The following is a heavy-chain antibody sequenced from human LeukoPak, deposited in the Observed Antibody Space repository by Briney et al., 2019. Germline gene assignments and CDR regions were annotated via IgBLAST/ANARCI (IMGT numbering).Heavy chain of an antibody. J-gene: IGHJ4*02. D-gene: IGHD4-23*01. V-gene: IGHV4-34*01. CDR1: GGSFSGYY. CDR2: INHSGST. CDR3: ARQHGGNYLDF. Sequence: SETLSLTCAVYGGSFSGYYWSWIRQPPGKGLEWIGEINHSGSTNYNPSLKSRVTISVDTSKNQFSLKLSSVTAGDTAVYYCARQHGGNYLDFWGQGTLVTVSS.